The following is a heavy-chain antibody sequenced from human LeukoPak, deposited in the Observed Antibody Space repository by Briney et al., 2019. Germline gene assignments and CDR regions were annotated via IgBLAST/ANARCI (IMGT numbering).Heavy chain of an antibody. V-gene: IGHV4-30-4*08. CDR3: ARVPRPGYCSSTSCYPDAFDI. CDR2: IYYSGST. CDR1: GGSISSGDYY. Sequence: SQTLSLTCTVSGGSISSGDYYWSWIRQPPGKGLEWIGYIYYSGSTYYNPSLKSRVTTSVDTSKNQFSLKLSSVTAADTAVYYCARVPRPGYCSSTSCYPDAFDIWGRGTMVTVSS. J-gene: IGHJ3*02. D-gene: IGHD2-2*03.